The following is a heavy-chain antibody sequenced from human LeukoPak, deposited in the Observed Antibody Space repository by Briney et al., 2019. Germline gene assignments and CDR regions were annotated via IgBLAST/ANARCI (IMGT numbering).Heavy chain of an antibody. D-gene: IGHD3-22*01. J-gene: IGHJ4*02. V-gene: IGHV1-69*13. Sequence: SVKVSCKASGGTFSSYAISWVRQAPGQGLEWMGGIIPIFGTANYAQKFQGRVTITADESTSTAYMELSSLRSEDTAVYYCARDRGSYDSSGYYSGVYWGQGTLVTVSS. CDR3: ARDRGSYDSSGYYSGVY. CDR2: IIPIFGTA. CDR1: GGTFSSYA.